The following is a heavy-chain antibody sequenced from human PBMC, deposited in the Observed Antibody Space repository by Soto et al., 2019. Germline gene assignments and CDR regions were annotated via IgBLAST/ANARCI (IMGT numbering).Heavy chain of an antibody. J-gene: IGHJ4*02. CDR2: ITGSGDST. CDR1: GFTFSRYG. Sequence: EVQLSESGGGLVQPGGSLRLSCAASGFTFSRYGMSWVRQAPGKGLEWVSAITGSGDSTYYADSVKGRFTISRDSSNNTVYLQMNSLRADDMAVYYCVKLRLELLYLDSWGLGALVIVSS. D-gene: IGHD1-7*01. V-gene: IGHV3-23*01. CDR3: VKLRLELLYLDS.